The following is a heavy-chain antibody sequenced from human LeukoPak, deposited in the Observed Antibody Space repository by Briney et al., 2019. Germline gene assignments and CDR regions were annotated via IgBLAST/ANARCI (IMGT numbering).Heavy chain of an antibody. CDR1: GGSISSYY. J-gene: IGHJ6*03. Sequence: SETLSLTFTVSGGSISSYYWSWIRQPPGKGLEWIGYIYYSGSTNYNPSLKSRVTISVDTSKNQFSLKLSSVTAADTAVYYCAREVCCSSTRCDYYYYYMDVWGKGTTVTVSS. D-gene: IGHD2-2*01. CDR3: AREVCCSSTRCDYYYYYMDV. V-gene: IGHV4-59*01. CDR2: IYYSGST.